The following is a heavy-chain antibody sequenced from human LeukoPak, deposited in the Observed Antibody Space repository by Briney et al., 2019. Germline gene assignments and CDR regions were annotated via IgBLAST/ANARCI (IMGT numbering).Heavy chain of an antibody. D-gene: IGHD3-3*01. CDR2: VSNSGDYI. J-gene: IGHJ4*02. CDR3: ARESEIRFLEWLFVFDC. Sequence: GGSLRLSCAASGFSFSSWMNWVRQAPGKGLEWVSSVSNSGDYIHYADSVKGRFTISRDNAKNSLYLQMNSLRAEDTAVYYCARESEIRFLEWLFVFDCWGQGTLDTVSS. V-gene: IGHV3-21*01. CDR1: GFSFSSW.